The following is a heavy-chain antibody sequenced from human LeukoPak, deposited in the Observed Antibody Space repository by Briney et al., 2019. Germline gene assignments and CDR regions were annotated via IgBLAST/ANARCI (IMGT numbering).Heavy chain of an antibody. CDR1: GFIFNNYA. CDR2: ISYDGSNK. CDR3: AKRMGPSIAATDLDY. D-gene: IGHD6-13*01. Sequence: PGGSLRLSCAASGFIFNNYAMHWVRQAPGKGLEWVAVISYDGSNKYYADSVKGRFTISRDNSKNTLYLQMNSLRAEDTAVYYCAKRMGPSIAATDLDYWGQGTLVTVSS. J-gene: IGHJ4*02. V-gene: IGHV3-30-3*02.